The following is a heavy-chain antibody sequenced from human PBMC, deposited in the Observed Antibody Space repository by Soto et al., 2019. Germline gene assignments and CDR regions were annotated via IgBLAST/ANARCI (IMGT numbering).Heavy chain of an antibody. V-gene: IGHV3-15*07. CDR3: TTGSVEGV. D-gene: IGHD2-15*01. CDR1: GFSFSNAW. Sequence: EVQLVESGGDLVKPGGSLRLSCAASGFSFSNAWMNWVRQAPGKGLEWVGRIKRKIDGEATDYAGPVKGRFTVFRDDSKSALYLQMNSLKGDGTAVYYCTTGSVEGVWGQGTTVTVS. J-gene: IGHJ6*02. CDR2: IKRKIDGEAT.